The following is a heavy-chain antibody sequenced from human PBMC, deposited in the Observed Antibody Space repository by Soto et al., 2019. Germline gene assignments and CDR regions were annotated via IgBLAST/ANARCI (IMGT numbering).Heavy chain of an antibody. D-gene: IGHD3-3*01. J-gene: IGHJ4*02. V-gene: IGHV1-18*04. CDR3: ASRPGPIFEGALDY. CDR2: ISAYNDNT. Sequence: ASVKVSCKASGYTFTEYAISWVSQDHGQGLEWMGWISAYNDNTKYAQKLQGRVTMTTDTSTSTVYMELRSLRAEDTAVYYCASRPGPIFEGALDYWGPGTLVTVSS. CDR1: GYTFTEYA.